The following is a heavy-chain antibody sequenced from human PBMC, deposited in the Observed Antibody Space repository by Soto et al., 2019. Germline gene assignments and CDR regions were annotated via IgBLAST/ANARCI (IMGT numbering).Heavy chain of an antibody. J-gene: IGHJ6*02. CDR2: MNPNSGNT. D-gene: IGHD3-10*01. Sequence: QVQLVQSGAEVKKPGASVKVSCKASGYTFTSYDINWVRQATGQGLEWMGWMNPNSGNTGYARKFQGRVTMTRNTSIGTAYMELSSLRSEETAVYYCAREQYYYGSGSYIGRLGGYYGMDVWGQGTTVTVSS. CDR3: AREQYYYGSGSYIGRLGGYYGMDV. V-gene: IGHV1-8*01. CDR1: GYTFTSYD.